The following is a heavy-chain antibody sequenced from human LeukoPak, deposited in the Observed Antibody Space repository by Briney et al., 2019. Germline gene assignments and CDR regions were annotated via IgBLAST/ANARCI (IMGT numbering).Heavy chain of an antibody. CDR2: ICGSGGIT. V-gene: IGHV3-23*01. CDR3: AKDPSAPSAGIGVAGRGGWDY. CDR1: VFTFSSYA. J-gene: IGHJ4*02. Sequence: PGGSLRLSCAASVFTFSSYAMSAGRQAPGKGLEWVSAICGSGGITYYADSVKGRFTISRENCKNTLYLQMNSMRAEETAVYYCAKDPSAPSAGIGVAGRGGWDYWGQGTLVTVSS. D-gene: IGHD6-19*01.